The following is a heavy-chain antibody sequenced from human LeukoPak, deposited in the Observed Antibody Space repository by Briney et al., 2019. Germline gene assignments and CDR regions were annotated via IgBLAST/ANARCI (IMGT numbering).Heavy chain of an antibody. V-gene: IGHV4-34*01. J-gene: IGHJ4*02. CDR1: GGSFSGYY. Sequence: SETLSLTCAVYGGSFSGYYWSWIRQPPGKGLEWIGEINHSGSTNYNPSLKSRVTISVDTSKNQFSLKLSSVTAADTAVYYCATTMTSPYYFDYWGQGTLVTVSS. CDR2: INHSGST. D-gene: IGHD1/OR15-1a*01. CDR3: ATTMTSPYYFDY.